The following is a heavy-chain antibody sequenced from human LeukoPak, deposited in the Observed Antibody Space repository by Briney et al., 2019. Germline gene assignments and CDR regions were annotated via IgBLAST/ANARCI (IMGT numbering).Heavy chain of an antibody. CDR2: ISSSSSYI. CDR1: GFTFSSYS. CDR3: ARGYCSGGSCIDY. Sequence: GSLRLSCAASGFTFSSYSMNWVRQAPGKGLEGVPSISSSSSYIYYADSVKGRFTISRDNAKNSLYLQMNSLRAEDTAVYYCARGYCSGGSCIDYWGQGTLVTVSS. D-gene: IGHD2-15*01. J-gene: IGHJ4*02. V-gene: IGHV3-21*01.